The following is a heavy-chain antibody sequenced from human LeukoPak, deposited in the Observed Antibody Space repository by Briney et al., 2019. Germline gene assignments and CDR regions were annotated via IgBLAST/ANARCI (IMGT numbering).Heavy chain of an antibody. CDR1: GGFISSYY. D-gene: IGHD6-19*01. Sequence: SETLSLTCTVSGGFISSYYWSWIRQSPGKGLEWIGYIYYSGRTNYNPSLKSRVTISVDTSKNQFSLKLSSVTAADTAVYYCARHVEQWLTPFDYWGQGTLVTVSS. V-gene: IGHV4-59*08. CDR3: ARHVEQWLTPFDY. J-gene: IGHJ4*02. CDR2: IYYSGRT.